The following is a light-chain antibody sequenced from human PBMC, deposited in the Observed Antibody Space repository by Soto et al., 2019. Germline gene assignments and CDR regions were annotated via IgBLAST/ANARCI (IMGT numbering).Light chain of an antibody. Sequence: DIVMTQSPDSLAVSLGERATINCKSSQSVLYSSNNKNYLAWYQQKPGQPPKLLIYWASTRESGAPDRFSGSGSGTDFTLTISRLQAEDVAVYYCQQYYSTPWTFGQGTKVEIK. CDR1: QSVLYSSNNKNY. V-gene: IGKV4-1*01. CDR3: QQYYSTPWT. CDR2: WAS. J-gene: IGKJ1*01.